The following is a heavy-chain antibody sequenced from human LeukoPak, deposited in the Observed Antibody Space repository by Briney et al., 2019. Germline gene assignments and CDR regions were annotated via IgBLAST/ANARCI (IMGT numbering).Heavy chain of an antibody. J-gene: IGHJ4*02. D-gene: IGHD6-19*01. CDR1: GFTFSTYS. CDR2: VDSASTTI. Sequence: PGGSLRLSCAASGFTFSTYSMNWVRQAAGKGLEWISYVDSASTTIYYADSVKGRFTVSRDNAKNSLFLQMNSLRAEDTALYYCARDRGSIAVAAQYFDYWGQGTLVTVSS. CDR3: ARDRGSIAVAAQYFDY. V-gene: IGHV3-48*01.